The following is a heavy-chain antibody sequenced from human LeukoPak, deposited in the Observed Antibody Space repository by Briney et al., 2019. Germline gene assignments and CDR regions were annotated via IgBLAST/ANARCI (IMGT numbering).Heavy chain of an antibody. V-gene: IGHV2-70*04. Sequence: SGPTLMNPTPTLTLTCTFSGFSLTTNGMRVSWIRQTPGKALEWLARIDWDDNKFYSTSLKTRLTISKDTSRNQVVLTMTNMDPVDTATYYCARTPRGTCYDYWGQGTLVTVSS. CDR1: GFSLTTNGMR. D-gene: IGHD2-15*01. J-gene: IGHJ4*02. CDR3: ARTPRGTCYDY. CDR2: IDWDDNK.